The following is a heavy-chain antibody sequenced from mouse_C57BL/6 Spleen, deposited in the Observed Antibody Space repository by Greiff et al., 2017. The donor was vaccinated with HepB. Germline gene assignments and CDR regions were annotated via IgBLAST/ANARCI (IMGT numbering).Heavy chain of an antibody. V-gene: IGHV1-81*01. CDR2: IYPRSGNT. CDR1: GYTFTSYG. J-gene: IGHJ4*01. D-gene: IGHD2-4*01. Sequence: VQLQQSGAELARPGASVKLSCKASGYTFTSYGISWVKQRTGQGLEWIGEIYPRSGNTYYNEKFKGKATLTADKSSSTAYMELRSLTSEDSAVYFCAREGDDLDYYYAMDYWGQGPSVTVSS. CDR3: AREGDDLDYYYAMDY.